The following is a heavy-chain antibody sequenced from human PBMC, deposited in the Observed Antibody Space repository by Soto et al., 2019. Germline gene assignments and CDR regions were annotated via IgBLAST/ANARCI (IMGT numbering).Heavy chain of an antibody. V-gene: IGHV4-34*01. CDR1: GGSFSGYY. CDR3: ARRSDYGMDV. J-gene: IGHJ6*02. CDR2: INHSGST. Sequence: QVQLQQWGAGLLKPSETLSLTCAVYGGSFSGYYWSWIRQPPGKGLEWIGEINHSGSTNYNPSLKSRVTISVDTSKNQFSLKLGSVTAADTAVYYCARRSDYGMDVWGQGTTVTVSS.